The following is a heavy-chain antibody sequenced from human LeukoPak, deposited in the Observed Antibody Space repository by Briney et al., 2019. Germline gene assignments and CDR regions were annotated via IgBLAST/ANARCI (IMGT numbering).Heavy chain of an antibody. J-gene: IGHJ4*02. CDR2: ISAYNGNT. CDR1: GYTFTSYG. D-gene: IGHD3-22*01. Sequence: ASVTVSCKASGYTFTSYGISWVRQAPGQGLEWMGWISAYNGNTNYAQKLQGRVTITTDTSTSTAYMELRSLRSDDTAVYYCARVFLYDSSGYEDYWGQGTLVTVSS. V-gene: IGHV1-18*01. CDR3: ARVFLYDSSGYEDY.